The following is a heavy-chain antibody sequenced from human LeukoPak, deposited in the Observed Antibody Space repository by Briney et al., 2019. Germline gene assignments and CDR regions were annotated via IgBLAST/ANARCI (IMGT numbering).Heavy chain of an antibody. CDR3: ARGGEDIVVVVAGSEPYDY. D-gene: IGHD2-15*01. Sequence: GGSLRLSCAASGFTFSSYSMNWVRQAPGKGLEWVSSISSSSSYIYYADSVKGRFTISRDKAKNSLYLQMNSLRAEDTAVYYCARGGEDIVVVVAGSEPYDYWGRGTLVTVSS. V-gene: IGHV3-21*01. CDR1: GFTFSSYS. J-gene: IGHJ4*02. CDR2: ISSSSSYI.